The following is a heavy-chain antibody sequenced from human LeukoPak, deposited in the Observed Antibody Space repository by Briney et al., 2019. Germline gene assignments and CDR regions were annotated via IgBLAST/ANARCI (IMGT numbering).Heavy chain of an antibody. D-gene: IGHD6-13*01. J-gene: IGHJ5*02. V-gene: IGHV1-69*05. CDR1: GGSFSNYA. CDR3: ARGDLKDSSSWYDRLDP. CDR2: SIPMYDTA. Sequence: ASVKVSCKFSGGSFSNYAISWVRQAPGQGLEWMGASIPMYDTANYAQKFQGRVTVTTDESTSTAYMELSSLRSEHTAVYFCARGDLKDSSSWYDRLDPWGQGTLVTVSS.